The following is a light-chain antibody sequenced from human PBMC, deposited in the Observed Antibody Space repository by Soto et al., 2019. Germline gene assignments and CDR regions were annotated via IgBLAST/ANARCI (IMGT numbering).Light chain of an antibody. CDR2: EGF. CDR1: SSDVGGYNY. V-gene: IGLV2-23*01. Sequence: QSALTQPASVSGSPGQSITISCTGTSSDVGGYNYVSWYQQHPGKAPKLMIFEGFKRPSGVSNRFSGSKSGSTASLTISGLQTEDEADYYCCSYAGRSTWDVVFGGGTKLTVL. J-gene: IGLJ2*01. CDR3: CSYAGRSTWDVV.